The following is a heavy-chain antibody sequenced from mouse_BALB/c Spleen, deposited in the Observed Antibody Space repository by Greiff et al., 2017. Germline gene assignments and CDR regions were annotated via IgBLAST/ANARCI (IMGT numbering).Heavy chain of an antibody. CDR1: GFTFSSYT. CDR3: ARGLYAMDY. CDR2: ISSGSSTI. J-gene: IGHJ4*01. Sequence: EVMLVESGGGLVQPGGSLKLSCAASGFTFSSYTMSWVRQTPEKRLEWVAYISSGSSTIYYADTVKGRFTISRDNPKNTLFLQMTSLRSEDTAMYYCARGLYAMDYWGQGTSVTVSS. V-gene: IGHV5-12-2*01.